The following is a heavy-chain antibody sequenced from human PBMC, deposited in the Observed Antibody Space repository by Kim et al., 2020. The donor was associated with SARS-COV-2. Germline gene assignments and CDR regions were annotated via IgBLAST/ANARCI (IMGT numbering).Heavy chain of an antibody. CDR3: ARAGVSGYDYYFDY. D-gene: IGHD5-12*01. J-gene: IGHJ4*02. Sequence: NPSLKSRVTISVDTSKNQFSLKLSSVTAADTAVYYCARAGVSGYDYYFDYWGQGTLVTVSS. V-gene: IGHV4-34*01.